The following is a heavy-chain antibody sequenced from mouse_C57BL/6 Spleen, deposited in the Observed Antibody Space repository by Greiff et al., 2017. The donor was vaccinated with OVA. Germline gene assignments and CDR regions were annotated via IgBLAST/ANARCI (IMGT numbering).Heavy chain of an antibody. CDR2: IDPETGGT. V-gene: IGHV1-15*01. CDR3: TSEGGLRQERYAMDY. CDR1: GYTFTDYE. Sequence: QVQLQQSGAELVRPGASVTLSCKASGYTFTDYEMHWVKQTPVHGLEWIGAIDPETGGTAYNQKFKGKAILTADKSTSTAYMELRSLTSEDSAVYYCTSEGGLRQERYAMDYWGQGTSVTVSS. D-gene: IGHD2-4*01. J-gene: IGHJ4*01.